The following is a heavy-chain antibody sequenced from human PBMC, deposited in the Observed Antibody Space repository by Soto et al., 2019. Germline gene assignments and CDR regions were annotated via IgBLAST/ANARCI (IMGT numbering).Heavy chain of an antibody. CDR3: SRTQLTMTANAFDI. Sequence: QITLKESGPTLVKPTQALTLTCSFSGFSLTTTGEGVGWIRQPPGKALEFLALIYWDDDKFYNPSLKNRLTITNDTSKNQVVLTMTNMDPVDTATYFCSRTQLTMTANAFDIWGQGTSVTVSS. V-gene: IGHV2-5*02. CDR2: IYWDDDK. CDR1: GFSLTTTGEG. J-gene: IGHJ3*02. D-gene: IGHD2-21*02.